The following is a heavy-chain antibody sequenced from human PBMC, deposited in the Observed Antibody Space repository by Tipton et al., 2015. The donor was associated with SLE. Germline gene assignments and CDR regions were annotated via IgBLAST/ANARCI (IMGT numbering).Heavy chain of an antibody. CDR1: GGSISSSSYY. CDR3: ASYCSTTSCPLGYSYGY. CDR2: ISYSGST. D-gene: IGHD2-2*01. Sequence: TLSLTCTVSGGSISSSSYYWGWIRQPPGKGLEWIGYISYSGSTNYNPSLKSRVTISVDTSKNQFSLKLSSVTAADTAVYYCASYCSTTSCPLGYSYGYWGQGTLVTVSS. J-gene: IGHJ4*02. V-gene: IGHV4-61*05.